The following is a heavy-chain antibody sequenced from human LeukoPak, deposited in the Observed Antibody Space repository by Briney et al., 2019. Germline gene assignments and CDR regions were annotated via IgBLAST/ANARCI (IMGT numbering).Heavy chain of an antibody. CDR1: GGTFSSYA. D-gene: IGHD2-15*01. V-gene: IGHV1-69*05. Sequence: ASVKVSCKASGGTFSSYAISWVRQAPGQGLDWMGGIIPIFGTANYAQKFQGRVTITTDEATNTAYMELSLLRSEDTAVYYCARDNGYCSGGSCYLLDYWGQGTLVTVSS. CDR2: IIPIFGTA. CDR3: ARDNGYCSGGSCYLLDY. J-gene: IGHJ4*02.